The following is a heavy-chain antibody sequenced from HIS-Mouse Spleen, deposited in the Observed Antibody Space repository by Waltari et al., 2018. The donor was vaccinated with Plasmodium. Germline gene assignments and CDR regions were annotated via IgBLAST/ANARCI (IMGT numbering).Heavy chain of an antibody. D-gene: IGHD5-18*01. Sequence: QVQLVQSGAEVKKPGASVKVSCKASGYTFTGYYMHWVRQAPGQGLEWMGWINPNSGGTNYAQKLQGRVTMTRDTSISTAYMELSRLRSDDTAVYYCASHSSHTTMGRGDYWGQGTLVTVSS. J-gene: IGHJ4*02. CDR2: INPNSGGT. V-gene: IGHV1-2*02. CDR1: GYTFTGYY. CDR3: ASHSSHTTMGRGDY.